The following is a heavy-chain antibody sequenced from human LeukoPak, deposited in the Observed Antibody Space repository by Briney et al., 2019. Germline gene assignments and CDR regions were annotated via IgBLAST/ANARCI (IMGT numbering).Heavy chain of an antibody. CDR2: IYSGGST. CDR1: GFTVSSNY. D-gene: IGHD3-22*01. Sequence: GGSLRLSCAASGFTVSSNYMSWVRQAPGKGLEWVSVIYSGGSTYYADSVKGRFTISRDNSKNTLYLQMNSLRAEDTAVYYCAKDTTVVVIHDAFDIWGQGTMVTVSS. V-gene: IGHV3-53*01. J-gene: IGHJ3*02. CDR3: AKDTTVVVIHDAFDI.